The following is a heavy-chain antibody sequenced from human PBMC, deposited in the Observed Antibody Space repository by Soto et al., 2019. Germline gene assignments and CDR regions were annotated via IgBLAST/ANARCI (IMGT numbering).Heavy chain of an antibody. CDR2: IYHSGST. CDR1: GGSISSGGYS. J-gene: IGHJ4*02. Sequence: SETLSLTCAVSGGSISSGGYSWSWIRQPTGKGLEWIGYIYHSGSTYYNPSLKSRVTILVERSKNQFSLKLSSVTAADTAVYYCARGEVVALGYWGQGTLVTVSS. CDR3: ARGEVVALGY. D-gene: IGHD2-15*01. V-gene: IGHV4-30-2*01.